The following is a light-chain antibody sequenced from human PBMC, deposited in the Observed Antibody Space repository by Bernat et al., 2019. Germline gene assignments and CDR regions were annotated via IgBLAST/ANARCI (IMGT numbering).Light chain of an antibody. CDR1: SSNIGSNY. CDR3: AAWDDSLTGRV. Sequence: QSVVTQPPSASGTPGQRVTISCSGSSSNIGSNYVYWYQQVPGTAPKLLIYSNNQRPSGVPDRFSGSKSGTSASLAIGGLRSADEADYYCAAWDDSLTGRVFGGGTKLTVL. J-gene: IGLJ3*02. CDR2: SNN. V-gene: IGLV1-47*02.